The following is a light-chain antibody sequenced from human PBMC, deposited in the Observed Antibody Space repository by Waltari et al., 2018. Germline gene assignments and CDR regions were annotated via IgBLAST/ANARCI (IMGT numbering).Light chain of an antibody. J-gene: IGKJ2*01. CDR2: GAP. V-gene: IGKV3-20*01. Sequence: EIVLTQSPDTLSLSPGDRAALSCRASQSLSSSYLAWYQQKPGQAPRPLSYGAPSRATGIPDRFSGSGSETDFTLTISRLEPEDFAVYYCQQYDSTPYTFGQGTKLEIK. CDR3: QQYDSTPYT. CDR1: QSLSSSY.